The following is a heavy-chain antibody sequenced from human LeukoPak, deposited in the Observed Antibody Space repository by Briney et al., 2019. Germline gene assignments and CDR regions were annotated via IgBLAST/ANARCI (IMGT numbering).Heavy chain of an antibody. CDR2: ISSSSSYI. CDR3: ACSLFGELPSLGY. CDR1: GFTFSSYS. V-gene: IGHV3-21*01. D-gene: IGHD3-10*02. Sequence: GGSLRLSCAASGFTFSSYSMNWVRQAPGKGLEWVSSISSSSSYIYYADSVKGRFTISRDNAKNSLYLQMNSLRAEDTAVYYCACSLFGELPSLGYWGQGTLVTVS. J-gene: IGHJ4*02.